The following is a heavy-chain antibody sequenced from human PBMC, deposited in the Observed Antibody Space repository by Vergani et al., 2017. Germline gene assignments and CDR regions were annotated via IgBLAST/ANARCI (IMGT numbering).Heavy chain of an antibody. D-gene: IGHD5-18*01. Sequence: QVQVVQSGAEVKKSGASVKVSCKTSGYTFSNYYMHWVRQAPGQGLEWMGIINPSGGHTNYAQKFQGRVTITADESTSTAYMELSSLRSEDTAVYYCARGVDTATPDYWGQGTLVTVSS. CDR3: ARGVDTATPDY. CDR2: INPSGGHT. V-gene: IGHV1-46*01. J-gene: IGHJ4*02. CDR1: GYTFSNYY.